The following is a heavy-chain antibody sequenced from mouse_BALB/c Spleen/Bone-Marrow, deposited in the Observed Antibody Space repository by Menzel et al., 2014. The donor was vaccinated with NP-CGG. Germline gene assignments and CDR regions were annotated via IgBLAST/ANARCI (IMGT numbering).Heavy chain of an antibody. V-gene: IGHV2-9*02. CDR3: ARGSYYEGAIDY. J-gene: IGHJ4*01. Sequence: VKLVESGPGLVAPSQSLSITCTVSGFSLXSYGVHWVRQPPGKVLEWLGVIWAGGSTNYNSALMSRLSISKDNSKSQVFLKMNSLQTDDTAMYYCARGSYYEGAIDYWGQGTSVTVSS. CDR1: GFSLXSYG. CDR2: IWAGGST. D-gene: IGHD1-1*01.